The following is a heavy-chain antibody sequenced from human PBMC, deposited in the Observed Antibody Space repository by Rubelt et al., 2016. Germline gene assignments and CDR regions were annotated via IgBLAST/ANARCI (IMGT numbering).Heavy chain of an antibody. Sequence: GAEVKKPGSSVKVSCKASGGTFNNYAFTWIRQAPGQGLEWMGQVIPILGIAKYAQRFQDRVTITADKSTKTSDMQVSSLRTEDTAVYYCARVEYSSTWNSTGGHYYFYYGMDIWGQGTTVTVSS. V-gene: IGHV1-69*10. CDR1: GGTFNNYA. D-gene: IGHD6-6*01. CDR3: ARVEYSSTWNSTGGHYYFYYGMDI. J-gene: IGHJ6*02. CDR2: VIPILGIA.